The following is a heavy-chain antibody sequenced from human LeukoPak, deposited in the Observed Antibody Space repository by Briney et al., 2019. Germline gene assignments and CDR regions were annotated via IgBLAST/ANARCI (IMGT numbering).Heavy chain of an antibody. Sequence: GGSLRLSCAASGFTFSTYNMNWVRQAPGKGLEWVSYISSSGSTKYYADSVKGRFTISRDNVKNSLFLQMNSLRAEDTAVYYCARSRAVAGTTPEYFQHWGQGTLVTVSS. CDR1: GFTFSTYN. V-gene: IGHV3-48*01. CDR3: ARSRAVAGTTPEYFQH. J-gene: IGHJ1*01. D-gene: IGHD6-19*01. CDR2: ISSSGSTK.